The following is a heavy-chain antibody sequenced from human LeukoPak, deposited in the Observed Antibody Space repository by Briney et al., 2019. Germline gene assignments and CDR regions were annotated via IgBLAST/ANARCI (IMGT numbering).Heavy chain of an antibody. Sequence: GGSLRLSCAASGFTFSNYNMNWVRQTPGKGLEWVSSITSSSMYIYYADSVKGRFTISRDNAKNSLSLQMNSLRAEDTAAYYCARDPYNGNYGDSYYYFMDAWGKGTTVTISS. CDR1: GFTFSNYN. V-gene: IGHV3-21*01. J-gene: IGHJ6*03. D-gene: IGHD1-26*01. CDR3: ARDPYNGNYGDSYYYFMDA. CDR2: ITSSSMYI.